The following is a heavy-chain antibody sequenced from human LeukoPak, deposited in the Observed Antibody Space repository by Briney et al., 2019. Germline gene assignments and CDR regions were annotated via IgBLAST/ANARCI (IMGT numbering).Heavy chain of an antibody. CDR3: ARRYSYGFYYFDY. CDR1: GGSISSGGQS. D-gene: IGHD5-18*01. Sequence: PSETLSLTCAVSGGSISSGGQSWSRMRQPPGKGLEWIGYIYHSGNTYYNPSPKSRVTISVDRSKNQFSLRVNSVTAADTAVYFCARRYSYGFYYFDYWGQGTLVTVSS. J-gene: IGHJ4*02. V-gene: IGHV4-30-2*01. CDR2: IYHSGNT.